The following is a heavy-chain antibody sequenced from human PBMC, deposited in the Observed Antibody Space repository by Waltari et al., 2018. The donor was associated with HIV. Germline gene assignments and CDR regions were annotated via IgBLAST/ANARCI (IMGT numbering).Heavy chain of an antibody. D-gene: IGHD3-22*01. V-gene: IGHV4-59*01. CDR1: GGSISSYY. CDR3: ARRAYYYDSSGYYYWYFDL. CDR2: IYYSGST. J-gene: IGHJ2*01. Sequence: QVQLQESGPGLVKPSETLSLTCTVSGGSISSYYWSWIRQPPGKGLEWIGYIYYSGSTNYNPSLKSRVTISVDTSKNQFSLKLSSVTAADTAVYYCARRAYYYDSSGYYYWYFDLWGRGTLVTVSS.